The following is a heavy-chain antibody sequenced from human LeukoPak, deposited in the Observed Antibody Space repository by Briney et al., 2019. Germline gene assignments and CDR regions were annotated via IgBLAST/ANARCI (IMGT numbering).Heavy chain of an antibody. V-gene: IGHV5-51*01. CDR2: INPGDSDT. D-gene: IGHD3-16*01. J-gene: IGHJ6*04. CDR1: GYKFTSYW. Sequence: GESLQISCQGSGYKFTSYWVGWVRQMPGKGLEWMGMINPGDSDTRYSPSFRGQVTISADKSIDTAYLQWSSLRATDTGKYYCVRLDLTQYYYYGMDVWGNGTTVTVSS. CDR3: VRLDLTQYYYYGMDV.